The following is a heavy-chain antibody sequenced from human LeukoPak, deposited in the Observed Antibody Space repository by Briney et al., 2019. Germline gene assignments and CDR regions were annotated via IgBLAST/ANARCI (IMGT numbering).Heavy chain of an antibody. CDR3: AKAPWTIFGVVPFDY. V-gene: IGHV3-23*01. D-gene: IGHD3-3*01. J-gene: IGHJ4*02. CDR1: GFTLSSHA. Sequence: GASLRLSCAASGFTLSSHAMSWVRQAPGKGLEGVSAISGSGGSTYYAASVKGRFPIYRDNSKHALYLQMNSLRAEDTAGYYCAKAPWTIFGVVPFDYWGQGTLVTVSS. CDR2: ISGSGGST.